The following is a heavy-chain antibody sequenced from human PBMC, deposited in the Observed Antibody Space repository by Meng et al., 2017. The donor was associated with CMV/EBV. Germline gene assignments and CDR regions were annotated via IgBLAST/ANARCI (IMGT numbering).Heavy chain of an antibody. CDR3: ARQEGYDFWSGYYASWVDP. CDR1: GGSFSGYY. J-gene: IGHJ5*02. D-gene: IGHD3-3*01. Sequence: SETLSLTCAVYGGSFSGYYWSWIRQPPGKGLEWIGEINHSGSTNYNPSLKSRVTISVDTSKNQFSLKLSSVTAADTAVYYCARQEGYDFWSGYYASWVDPWGQGTLVTVSS. V-gene: IGHV4-34*01. CDR2: INHSGST.